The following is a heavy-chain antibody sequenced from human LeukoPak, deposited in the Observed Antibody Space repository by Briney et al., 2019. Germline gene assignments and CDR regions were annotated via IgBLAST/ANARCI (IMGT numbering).Heavy chain of an antibody. Sequence: SETLSLTCTVSGGSISYYYWSWIRQSPGKGLEWIGYIYYSGTTNYNPSLKSRVTISVDTSKNQFSLQLRSVTAADTAVYYCAREDPQTTVTKGMDVWGQGTTVTVSS. CDR1: GGSISYYY. CDR2: IYYSGTT. CDR3: AREDPQTTVTKGMDV. V-gene: IGHV4-59*01. J-gene: IGHJ6*02. D-gene: IGHD4-17*01.